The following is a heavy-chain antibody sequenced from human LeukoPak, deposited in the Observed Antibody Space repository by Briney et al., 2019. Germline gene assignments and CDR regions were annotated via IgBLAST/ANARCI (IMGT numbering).Heavy chain of an antibody. J-gene: IGHJ4*02. CDR1: GGSISISSYY. V-gene: IGHV4-39*01. CDR2: IYYSGST. D-gene: IGHD6-13*01. Sequence: SETLSLTCTVSGGSISISSYYWGWIRQPPGKGLEWIASIYYSGSTYYNPSLKSRVTISADTSKNQFSLKLSSVTAADTAVYYCARQRSWYHFDYWGQGTLVTVSS. CDR3: ARQRSWYHFDY.